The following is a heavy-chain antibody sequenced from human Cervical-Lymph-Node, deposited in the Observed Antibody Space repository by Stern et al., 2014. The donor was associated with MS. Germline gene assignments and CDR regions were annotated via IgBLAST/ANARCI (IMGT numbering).Heavy chain of an antibody. CDR2: INRGCGST. CDR1: GYTFTSYY. V-gene: IGHV1-46*01. D-gene: IGHD1-1*01. CDR3: ALDGLHD. J-gene: IGHJ4*02. Sequence: VQLEQSGAEVKKPGASGKVSCKASGYTFTSYYMHWVRQPPGQGLEWMEIINRGCGSTSYAQKFQGRVTMTRDTSTSTVYMELSSLRSEDTAVYYCALDGLHDWGQGTLVTVSS.